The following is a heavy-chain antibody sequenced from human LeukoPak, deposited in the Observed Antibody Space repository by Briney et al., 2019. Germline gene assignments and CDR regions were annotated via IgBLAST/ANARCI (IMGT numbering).Heavy chain of an antibody. CDR3: AAQRGYSYGRFDY. CDR2: IYYSGST. V-gene: IGHV4-39*01. J-gene: IGHJ4*02. D-gene: IGHD5-18*01. Sequence: SETLSLTCNVSGGSISSSSYYWGWIRQPPGKGLEWIGSIYYSGSTYYSPSLKSRVTISVDTSKNQFSLKLSSVTAADTAVYYCAAQRGYSYGRFDYWGQGTLVTVSS. CDR1: GGSISSSSYY.